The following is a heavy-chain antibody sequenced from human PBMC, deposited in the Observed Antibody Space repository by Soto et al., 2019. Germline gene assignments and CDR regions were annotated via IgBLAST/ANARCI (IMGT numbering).Heavy chain of an antibody. CDR3: ARHTVRGVYYGMDV. Sequence: SETLSLTCAVYGGSGGSFSGYYWSWIRQPPGKGLEWIGEINHSGSTNYNPSLKSRVTISVDTSKNQFSLRLSSVTAADTAVYYCARHTVRGVYYGMDVWGQGTTVTVSS. CDR1: GGSGGSFSGYY. V-gene: IGHV4-34*01. J-gene: IGHJ6*02. CDR2: INHSGST. D-gene: IGHD3-10*01.